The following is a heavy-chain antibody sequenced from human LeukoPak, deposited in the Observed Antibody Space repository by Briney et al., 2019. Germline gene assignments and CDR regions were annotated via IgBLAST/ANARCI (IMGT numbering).Heavy chain of an antibody. Sequence: SETLSLTCTVSGGSVSSGSYYWSWSRQPPGKGLEWIGYIYYSGSTNYNPSLKSRVTISVDTSKNQFSLKLSSVTAADTAVYYCARDWVPVHAFDIWGQGTMVTVSS. V-gene: IGHV4-61*01. D-gene: IGHD1-1*01. CDR2: IYYSGST. J-gene: IGHJ3*02. CDR3: ARDWVPVHAFDI. CDR1: GGSVSSGSYY.